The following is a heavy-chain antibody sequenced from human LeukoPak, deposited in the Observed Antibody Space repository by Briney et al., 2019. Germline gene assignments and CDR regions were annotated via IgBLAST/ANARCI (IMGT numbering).Heavy chain of an antibody. CDR2: IAHDESAT. CDR3: ARFGPGVVHTAPNFDY. CDR1: GFNFGGYA. Sequence: GGSLKLSCAASGFNFGGYAMHWVRQTPGQGLDWLGSIAHDESATYYADSVKGRLTVSRDNSERTLFLEMSSLKLEDTAIYYGARFGPGVVHTAPNFDYWGKRILVTVS. D-gene: IGHD2-15*01. V-gene: IGHV3-30*04. J-gene: IGHJ4*02.